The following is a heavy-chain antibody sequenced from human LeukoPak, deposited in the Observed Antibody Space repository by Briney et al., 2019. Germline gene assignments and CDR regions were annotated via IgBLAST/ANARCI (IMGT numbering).Heavy chain of an antibody. D-gene: IGHD4-17*01. V-gene: IGHV3-11*06. J-gene: IGHJ4*02. CDR3: ARYDYGDYSTTFDY. CDR1: GFTFSDYY. Sequence: GGSLRLSCAASGFTFSDYYMTWIRQAPGKGLEWVSYISSSGGYTTYADSVKGRFTISRDTAKNSLYLQMNSLRAEDTAVHYCARYDYGDYSTTFDYWGQGTLVTVSS. CDR2: ISSSGGYT.